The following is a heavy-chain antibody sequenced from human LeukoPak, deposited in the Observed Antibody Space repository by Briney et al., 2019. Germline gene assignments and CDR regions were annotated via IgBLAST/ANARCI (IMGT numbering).Heavy chain of an antibody. D-gene: IGHD3-3*01. CDR3: ASSLSNYDFWSGHAYYFDY. V-gene: IGHV4-39*07. CDR1: GGSISSSSYY. J-gene: IGHJ4*02. Sequence: SSETLSLTCTVSGGSISSSSYYWSWIRQPPGKGLEWIGEINHSGSTNYNPSLKSRVTISVDTSKNQFSLKLSSVTAADTAVYYCASSLSNYDFWSGHAYYFDYWGQGTLVTVSS. CDR2: INHSGST.